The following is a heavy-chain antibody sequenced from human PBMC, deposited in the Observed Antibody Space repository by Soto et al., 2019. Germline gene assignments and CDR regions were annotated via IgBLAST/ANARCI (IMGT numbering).Heavy chain of an antibody. CDR3: AHRPSYCSAGSCYSGFHS. V-gene: IGHV2-5*02. CDR1: GFSLSTSGVG. Sequence: QITLKESGPTLVKPTQTLTLTCTFSGFSLSTSGVGVGWIRQPPGKALEWLALIYWDDDKRYSPSLKSRPTTTKATSTTPVVLTMTTMDPVDTATYYCAHRPSYCSAGSCYSGFHSWGQGTLVTVSS. CDR2: IYWDDDK. D-gene: IGHD2-15*01. J-gene: IGHJ4*02.